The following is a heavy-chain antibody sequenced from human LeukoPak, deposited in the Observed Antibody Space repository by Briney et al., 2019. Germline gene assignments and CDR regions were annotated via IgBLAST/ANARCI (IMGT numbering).Heavy chain of an antibody. CDR3: ANSLTLDSPSFDY. V-gene: IGHV1-69*13. J-gene: IGHJ4*02. D-gene: IGHD2-15*01. CDR2: IIPIFGTA. Sequence: SVKVSCKASGGTFSSYAISWVRQAPGQGLEWMGGIIPIFGTANYAQKFQGRVTITADESTSTAYMELSSLRSEDMALYYCANSLTLDSPSFDYWGQGTLDTVSS. CDR1: GGTFSSYA.